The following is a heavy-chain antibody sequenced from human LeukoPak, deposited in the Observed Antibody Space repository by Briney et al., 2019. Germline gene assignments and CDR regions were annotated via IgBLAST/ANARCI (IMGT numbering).Heavy chain of an antibody. V-gene: IGHV3-9*01. CDR1: GFKFDEYA. D-gene: IGHD3-10*02. Sequence: PGGSLRLSCAASGFKFDEYAMHWVRQAPGKGLEWVSGISWNSDTRGYADSVKGRFTISRDNAKNSLYLQMNSLRAEDTAVYYCAELGITMIGGVWGKGTTVTISS. CDR2: ISWNSDTR. J-gene: IGHJ6*04. CDR3: AELGITMIGGV.